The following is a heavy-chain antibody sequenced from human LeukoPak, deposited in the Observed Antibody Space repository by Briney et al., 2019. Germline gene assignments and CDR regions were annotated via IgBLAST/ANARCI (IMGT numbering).Heavy chain of an antibody. D-gene: IGHD3-10*01. CDR1: GGSFTGYY. J-gene: IGHJ4*02. CDR2: IYTSGST. V-gene: IGHV4-59*10. CDR3: ASVVRGQYYFDY. Sequence: PSETLSLTCAVYGGSFTGYYWSWIRQPAGMGLEWIGRIYTSGSTNYNPSLKSRVTISVDTSKNQFSLKLSSVTAADTAVYYCASVVRGQYYFDYWGQGTLVTVSS.